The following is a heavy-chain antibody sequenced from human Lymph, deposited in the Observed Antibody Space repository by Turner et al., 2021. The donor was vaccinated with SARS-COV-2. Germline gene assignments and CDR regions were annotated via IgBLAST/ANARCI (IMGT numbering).Heavy chain of an antibody. CDR1: GFTFSSYA. Sequence: QVQLVESGGGVVQPGRSLRLSCAASGFTFSSYAMHWVRQAPGKGLEWVAFISYDESDKYYADSVKGRFTFSRDNSKNTLYLRMNSLRAEGTAVYNCARDRDSSGWVDYWGQGTLVTVSS. J-gene: IGHJ4*02. D-gene: IGHD3-22*01. CDR2: ISYDESDK. CDR3: ARDRDSSGWVDY. V-gene: IGHV3-30*04.